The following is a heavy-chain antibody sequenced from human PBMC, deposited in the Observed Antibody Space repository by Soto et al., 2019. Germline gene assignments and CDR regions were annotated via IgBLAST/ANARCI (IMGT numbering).Heavy chain of an antibody. V-gene: IGHV4-31*03. CDR1: GGSISSGGYY. J-gene: IGHJ6*02. Sequence: PSETLPLTCTVSGGSISSGGYYWSWIRQHPGKGLEWIGYIYYSGSTYYNPSLKSRVTISVDTSKNQFSLKLSSVTAADTAVYYCARDPRTIFGVVTDGMDVWGQGTTVTVSS. D-gene: IGHD3-3*01. CDR3: ARDPRTIFGVVTDGMDV. CDR2: IYYSGST.